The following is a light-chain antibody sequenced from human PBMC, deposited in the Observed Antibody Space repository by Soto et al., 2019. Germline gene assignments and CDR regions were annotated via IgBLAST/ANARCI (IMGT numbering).Light chain of an antibody. Sequence: QSALTQPPSASGSPGQAATSSCTGTSSDIGGYNYVSWYQQHPGKAPKLMIYEVSKRPSGVPDRFSGSKSGNTASLTVAGLQAEDEADYYCSSYAGSNNYVFGSGTKLAVL. CDR1: SSDIGGYNY. V-gene: IGLV2-8*01. CDR3: SSYAGSNNYV. J-gene: IGLJ1*01. CDR2: EVS.